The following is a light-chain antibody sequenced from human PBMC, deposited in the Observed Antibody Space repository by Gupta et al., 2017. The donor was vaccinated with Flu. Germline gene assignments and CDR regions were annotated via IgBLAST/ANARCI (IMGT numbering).Light chain of an antibody. CDR1: TSNIGPNS. CDR2: SSD. J-gene: IGLJ3*02. Sequence: QSVLSQTPSASGTPGLRVTISCFGTTSNIGPNSVNWYQQVTGAAPKLIVYSSDQRPSGVPGRFSGSKSGTSASLAISDLQPEDEADYYCAVWDDGLDGVLFGGGTKVAVL. CDR3: AVWDDGLDGVL. V-gene: IGLV1-44*01.